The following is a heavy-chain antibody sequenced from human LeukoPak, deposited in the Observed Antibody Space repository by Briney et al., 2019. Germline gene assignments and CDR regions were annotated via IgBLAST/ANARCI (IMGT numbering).Heavy chain of an antibody. CDR2: FYPEDGET. CDR3: ARVGGSYYDFWSGSPQLTEDDFDI. V-gene: IGHV1-24*01. J-gene: IGHJ3*02. Sequence: ASVKVSCKASGYTFTGYYMHWVRQAPGKGLEWMGGFYPEDGETIYAQKFQGRVTMTEDTSTDTAHMELSSLRSEDTAVYYCARVGGSYYDFWSGSPQLTEDDFDIWGQGTMVTVSS. CDR1: GYTFTGYY. D-gene: IGHD3-3*01.